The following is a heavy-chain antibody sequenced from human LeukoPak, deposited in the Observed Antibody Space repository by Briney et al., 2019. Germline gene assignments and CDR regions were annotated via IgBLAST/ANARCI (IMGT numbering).Heavy chain of an antibody. D-gene: IGHD6-13*01. CDR1: GFTFDDYA. V-gene: IGHV3-9*01. CDR3: ARGAAAGTKSHFDY. J-gene: IGHJ4*02. CDR2: ISWNSGSI. Sequence: PGRSLRLSCAASGFTFDDYAMHWVRQAPGKGLEWASGISWNSGSIGYADSVKGRFTISRDNAKNSLYLQMNSLRAEDTALYYCARGAAAGTKSHFDYWGQGTLVTVSS.